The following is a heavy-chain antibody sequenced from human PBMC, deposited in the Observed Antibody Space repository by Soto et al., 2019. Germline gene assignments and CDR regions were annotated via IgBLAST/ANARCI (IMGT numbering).Heavy chain of an antibody. D-gene: IGHD2-2*01. CDR1: GFTFSSYE. V-gene: IGHV3-48*03. Sequence: QPGGSLRLSCAASGFTFSSYEMNWVRQAPGKGLEWVSYISSSGSTIYYADSVKGRFTISRDNAKNSLYLQMNSLRAEDTAVYYCARDPPYHTLAPPWGQGTLVTVSS. J-gene: IGHJ5*02. CDR3: ARDPPYHTLAPP. CDR2: ISSSGSTI.